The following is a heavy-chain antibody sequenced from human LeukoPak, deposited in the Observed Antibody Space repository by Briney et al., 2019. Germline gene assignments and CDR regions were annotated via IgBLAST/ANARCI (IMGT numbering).Heavy chain of an antibody. V-gene: IGHV3-33*01. J-gene: IGHJ4*02. D-gene: IGHD3-22*01. CDR1: GFTFSSYG. Sequence: GGSLRLSCAASGFTFSSYGMHWVRQAPGKGLEWVAVIWYDGSNKYYADSVKGRFTISRDNSKNTLYLQMNSLRAEDTAVYYCAREDRAYYYDSSGYRGSLDYWGQGTLVTVSS. CDR3: AREDRAYYYDSSGYRGSLDY. CDR2: IWYDGSNK.